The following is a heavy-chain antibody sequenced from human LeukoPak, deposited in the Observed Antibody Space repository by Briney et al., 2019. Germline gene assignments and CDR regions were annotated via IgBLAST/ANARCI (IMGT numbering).Heavy chain of an antibody. Sequence: TSVKVSCKASGFTFSNSAVQWVRRARGQRLEWIGWIVVGSGNTNYAQKFQERVTITRDMSTSTAYMELSSPRSEDTAVYYCAVDVIYESDWGQGTLVTVSS. J-gene: IGHJ4*02. CDR1: GFTFSNSA. CDR3: AVDVIYESD. V-gene: IGHV1-58*01. CDR2: IVVGSGNT. D-gene: IGHD2/OR15-2a*01.